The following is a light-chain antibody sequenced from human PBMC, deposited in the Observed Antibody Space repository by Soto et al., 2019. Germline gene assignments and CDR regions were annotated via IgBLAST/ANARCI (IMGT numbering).Light chain of an antibody. V-gene: IGKV1-5*03. CDR1: QSISSW. CDR2: KAS. CDR3: QQYNTGIPGYT. Sequence: DIQMTQSPSTLSASVGDRVTITCRASQSISSWLAWYQQKPGKAPKLLIYKASSLESGVPSRFSGSGSGTEFTLTISSLQPDDFATYYCQQYNTGIPGYTFGQGTKLEIK. J-gene: IGKJ2*01.